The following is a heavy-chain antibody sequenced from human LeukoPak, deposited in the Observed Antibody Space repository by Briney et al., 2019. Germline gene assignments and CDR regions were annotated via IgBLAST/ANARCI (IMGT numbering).Heavy chain of an antibody. Sequence: GESLKISCRVSGYIFTNYCIGWVRQMPGKGLESMGIIYPADSDTTYSPSFQGQVTISADMSIDTVYLQWSSLKASDTAIYYCARQSRDGSKTRGYYFDYWGQGTLVTVSS. CDR2: IYPADSDT. V-gene: IGHV5-51*01. CDR3: ARQSRDGSKTRGYYFDY. D-gene: IGHD3-10*01. CDR1: GYIFTNYC. J-gene: IGHJ4*02.